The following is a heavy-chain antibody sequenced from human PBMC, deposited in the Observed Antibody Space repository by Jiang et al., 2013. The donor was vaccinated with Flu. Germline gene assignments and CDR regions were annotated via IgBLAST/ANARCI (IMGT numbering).Heavy chain of an antibody. CDR3: AHRRGGYFDY. CDR2: IYWNDEK. J-gene: IGHJ4*02. V-gene: IGHV2-5*01. Sequence: IRQPPGKALEWLALIYWNDEKHSSPSLKSRLTITKDTSKNQVVLTMTNMDPVDTATYSCAHRRGGYFDYWGQGTLVTVSS.